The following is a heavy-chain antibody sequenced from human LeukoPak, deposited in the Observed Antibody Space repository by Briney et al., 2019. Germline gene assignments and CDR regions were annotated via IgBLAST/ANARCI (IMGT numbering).Heavy chain of an antibody. V-gene: IGHV3-30*04. CDR2: ISYDGKKT. D-gene: IGHD3-10*01. Sequence: GRCLRLSCEAAGFTFSHFAMDWVRQAPGKGLEWVAVISYDGKKTYYADSVKGRFTLSRDDSQNTVYLQMNSLRDDDTALYYCVRGSKIRGVIPEGEFDYWGQGTLVTVSS. J-gene: IGHJ4*02. CDR3: VRGSKIRGVIPEGEFDY. CDR1: GFTFSHFA.